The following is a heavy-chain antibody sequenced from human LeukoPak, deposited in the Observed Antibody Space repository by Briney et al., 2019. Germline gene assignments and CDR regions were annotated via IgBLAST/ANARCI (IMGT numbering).Heavy chain of an antibody. CDR3: ARDSGDWYFDL. CDR1: GFTFSSYS. CDR2: ISSSSSTI. D-gene: IGHD2-21*01. Sequence: GGSLRLSCAASGFTFSSYSMNWARQAPGKGLEWVSYISSSSSTIYYADSVKGRFTISRDNAKNSLYLQMNSLRVEDTAVYYCARDSGDWYFDLWGRGTLVTVSS. J-gene: IGHJ2*01. V-gene: IGHV3-48*01.